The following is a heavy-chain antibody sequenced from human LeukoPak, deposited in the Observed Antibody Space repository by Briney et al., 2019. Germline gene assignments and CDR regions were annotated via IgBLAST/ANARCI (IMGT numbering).Heavy chain of an antibody. Sequence: SETLPLTCAVYGGSLSRYCLSWVRQPPGQGLESIGEIKHSGSTNYNPSLKSRVTISVDTSKNQFSLKLSSLPAADTAVSYCASTPVQEGLLRFLEWFRGYFQHWGQGTLVTVSS. V-gene: IGHV4-34*01. CDR2: IKHSGST. J-gene: IGHJ1*01. CDR3: ASTPVQEGLLRFLEWFRGYFQH. CDR1: GGSLSRYC. D-gene: IGHD3-3*01.